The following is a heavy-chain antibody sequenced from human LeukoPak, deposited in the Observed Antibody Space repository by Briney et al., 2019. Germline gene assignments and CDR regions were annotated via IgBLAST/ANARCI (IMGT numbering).Heavy chain of an antibody. D-gene: IGHD3-10*01. V-gene: IGHV4-59*12. Sequence: SETLSLTCTVSGAYMSSFYWTWIRQPSGKGLEWIGNIFNSGTTNYNPSLKSRVTISLDMSKKQFSLKLSSVTAADTAVYYCASNSFDYYGSGSYSVDYWGQGTLVTVSS. CDR1: GAYMSSFY. J-gene: IGHJ4*02. CDR2: IFNSGTT. CDR3: ASNSFDYYGSGSYSVDY.